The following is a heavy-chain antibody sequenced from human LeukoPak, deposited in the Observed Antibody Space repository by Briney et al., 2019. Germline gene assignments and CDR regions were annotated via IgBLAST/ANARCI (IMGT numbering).Heavy chain of an antibody. CDR3: ARLSSGWYRYFDY. J-gene: IGHJ4*02. V-gene: IGHV4-59*01. D-gene: IGHD6-19*01. CDR2: IYYSGST. Sequence: SETLSLTCTVSGGSISSYYWSWIRQPPGKGLEWIGYIYYSGSTNYNPSLKSRVTISVDTSKNQFSLKLSSVTAADTAVYYCARLSSGWYRYFDYWGQGTLVTVSS. CDR1: GGSISSYY.